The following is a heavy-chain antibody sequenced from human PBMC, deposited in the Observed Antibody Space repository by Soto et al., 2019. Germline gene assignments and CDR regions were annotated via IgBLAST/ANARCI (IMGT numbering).Heavy chain of an antibody. J-gene: IGHJ6*02. Sequence: PGGSLRLSCVASGFTFENYAMSWVRQAPGKGLEWVSAISGSGGKTYYSDSVKGRFTISRDNSKNTVYLQMNDLRVEDAAEYFCAKDSWAIFGVPAGEYYAMDVWGQGTTVTVSS. CDR1: GFTFENYA. V-gene: IGHV3-23*01. D-gene: IGHD3-3*01. CDR2: ISGSGGKT. CDR3: AKDSWAIFGVPAGEYYAMDV.